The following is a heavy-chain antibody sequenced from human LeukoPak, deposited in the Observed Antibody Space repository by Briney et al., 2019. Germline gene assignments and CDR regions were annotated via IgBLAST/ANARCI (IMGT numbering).Heavy chain of an antibody. CDR3: ARDPYYGSGSREGKTQFDP. CDR1: GYTFTSYG. J-gene: IGHJ5*02. CDR2: MSADNGNT. D-gene: IGHD3-10*01. V-gene: IGHV1-18*01. Sequence: ASVKVSCKASGYTFTSYGISWVRQAPGQGLEWMGWMSADNGNTNYAQKLQGRVTMTTDTSTSTAYMELRSLRSDDTAVYYCARDPYYGSGSREGKTQFDPWGQGTLVTVSS.